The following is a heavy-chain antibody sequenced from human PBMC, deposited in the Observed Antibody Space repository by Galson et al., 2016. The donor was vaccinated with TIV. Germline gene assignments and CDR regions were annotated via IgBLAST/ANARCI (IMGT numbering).Heavy chain of an antibody. J-gene: IGHJ6*02. D-gene: IGHD3-22*01. V-gene: IGHV3-30-3*01. Sequence: SLRLSCAASGFSFSRNAMHWVRQAPGRGLEWVAVISYDGTNKYYADFVKGRFSISRDNSRNTLSLQMSSLRREDTAVYYCARDRFFDASGYYYYYYGMDVWGQGTTVTVSS. CDR2: ISYDGTNK. CDR1: GFSFSRNA. CDR3: ARDRFFDASGYYYYYYGMDV.